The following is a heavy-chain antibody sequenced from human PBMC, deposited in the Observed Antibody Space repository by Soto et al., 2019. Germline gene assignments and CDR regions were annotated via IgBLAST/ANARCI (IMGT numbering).Heavy chain of an antibody. CDR1: DGYSSSRSYY. D-gene: IGHD5-18*01. V-gene: IGHV4-39*01. Sequence: SDPCSVADGYSSSRSYYRGMIKKPPGKGLEWIGSIFYSGSTYYNPSLKSRVTISVDTSKNQFSLKLTSVTAADTAVYYCACIFSGGYSYDFYYRSMDVWGQGTTVTVS. J-gene: IGHJ6*02. CDR3: ACIFSGGYSYDFYYRSMDV. CDR2: IFYSGST.